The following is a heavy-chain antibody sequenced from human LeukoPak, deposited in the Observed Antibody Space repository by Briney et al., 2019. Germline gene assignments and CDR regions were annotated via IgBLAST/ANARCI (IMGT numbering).Heavy chain of an antibody. CDR3: ARDWAMVRGVMGHAFDI. V-gene: IGHV4-31*03. Sequence: SQTLSLTCTVSGGSISSGGDYWSWICQHPGKGLEWIGYIYYSGSTYYNPSLKSRVTISVDTSKNQFSLKLSSVTAADTAVYYCARDWAMVRGVMGHAFDIWGQGTMVTVSS. J-gene: IGHJ3*02. D-gene: IGHD3-10*01. CDR2: IYYSGST. CDR1: GGSISSGGDY.